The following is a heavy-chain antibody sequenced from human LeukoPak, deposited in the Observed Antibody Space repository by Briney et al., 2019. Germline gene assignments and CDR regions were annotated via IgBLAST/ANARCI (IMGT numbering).Heavy chain of an antibody. CDR1: GFTVSSNY. D-gene: IGHD2-21*02. V-gene: IGHV3-66*01. Sequence: GGSLRLSCAASGFTVSSNYMSWVRQAPGKGLEWVSVIYSGGSTYYADSVKGRFTISRDNSKNTLYLQMNSLRAEDTAVYYCARDKVTATPILYYCYGMDVWGQGTTVTVSS. CDR2: IYSGGST. J-gene: IGHJ6*02. CDR3: ARDKVTATPILYYCYGMDV.